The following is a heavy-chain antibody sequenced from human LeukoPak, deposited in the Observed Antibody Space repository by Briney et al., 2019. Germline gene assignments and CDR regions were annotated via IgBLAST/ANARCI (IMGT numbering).Heavy chain of an antibody. CDR2: INPNSGGT. CDR1: GYTFTGYY. J-gene: IGHJ6*03. Sequence: GASVKVSCKASGYTFTGYYMHWVRQAPGQGLEWMGRINPNSGGTNYAQKFQGRVTMTRDTSISTAYMELSRLRSDDTAVYYCARDRNADYYYYYYMDVWGKGTTVIVSS. CDR3: ARDRNADYYYYYYMDV. V-gene: IGHV1-2*06. D-gene: IGHD1-1*01.